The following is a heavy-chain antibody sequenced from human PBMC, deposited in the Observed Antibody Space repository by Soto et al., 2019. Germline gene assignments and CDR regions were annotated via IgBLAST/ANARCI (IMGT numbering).Heavy chain of an antibody. CDR2: AAYSGGT. D-gene: IGHD2-15*01. J-gene: IGHJ4*02. Sequence: SETLTLTCTVSGGSIANNNYFWGWVRQPPGKGLEWIGSAAYSGGTYKNPSLKSRVTVSVDTSKNQFSLKLTSVAAADTAVYYCAKVVVGATSHSDFDSWGQGTLVTVSS. V-gene: IGHV4-39*01. CDR1: GGSIANNNYF. CDR3: AKVVVGATSHSDFDS.